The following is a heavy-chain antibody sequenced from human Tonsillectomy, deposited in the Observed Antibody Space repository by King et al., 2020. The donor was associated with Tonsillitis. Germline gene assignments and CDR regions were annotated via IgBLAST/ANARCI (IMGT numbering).Heavy chain of an antibody. CDR1: GYTFRNYW. CDR2: IYPEDSDT. Sequence: VQLVESAAEVKKPGESLKISCEGSGYTFRNYWVAWVRQMPGKGLEWMGIIYPEDSDTRYSPSFRGQVTISADRSTDTAYLKWSSLKASDTAIYYCATGGWYAGSGDSYQYGMDVWGQGTTVTVSS. CDR3: ATGGWYAGSGDSYQYGMDV. J-gene: IGHJ6*02. D-gene: IGHD6-19*01. V-gene: IGHV5-51*01.